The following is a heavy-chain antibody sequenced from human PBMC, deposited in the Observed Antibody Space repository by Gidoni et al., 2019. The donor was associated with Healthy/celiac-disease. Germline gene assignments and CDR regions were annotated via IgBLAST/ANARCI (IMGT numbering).Heavy chain of an antibody. V-gene: IGHV3-9*01. CDR2: ISWNSGSI. Sequence: EVQLVESGGGLVQPGRSLRLSCAASGFTFDDYAMHWVRQAPGKGLEWVSGISWNSGSIGYADSVKGRFTISRDNAKNSLYLQMNSLRAEDTALYYCAKDIHYSSSSDAFDIWGQGTMVTVSS. J-gene: IGHJ3*02. D-gene: IGHD6-6*01. CDR1: GFTFDDYA. CDR3: AKDIHYSSSSDAFDI.